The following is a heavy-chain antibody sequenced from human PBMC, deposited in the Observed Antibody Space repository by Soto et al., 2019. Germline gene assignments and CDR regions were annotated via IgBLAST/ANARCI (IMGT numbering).Heavy chain of an antibody. CDR2: ISAYNGNT. CDR1: GYTFTSYG. D-gene: IGHD2-15*01. J-gene: IGHJ4*02. Sequence: QVQLVQSGAEVKKPGASVKVSCKASGYTFTSYGISWGRQAPGQGLEWMGWISAYNGNTNYAQKLQGRVTMTTDTSTSTAYMELRSLRADDTAVYYCARDRWDIVVVVAAPPDYWGQGTLVTVSS. CDR3: ARDRWDIVVVVAAPPDY. V-gene: IGHV1-18*01.